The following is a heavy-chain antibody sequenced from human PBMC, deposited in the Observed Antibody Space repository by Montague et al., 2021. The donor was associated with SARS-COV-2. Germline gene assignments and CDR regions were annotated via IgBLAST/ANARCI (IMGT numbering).Heavy chain of an antibody. D-gene: IGHD3-16*01. CDR3: AKELGSATEYDDYGMAV. CDR1: GFTFGDYA. V-gene: IGHV3-9*01. CDR2: ISWNSGMI. Sequence: SLRLSCAASGFTFGDYAMYWVRQAPGKGLEWVSGISWNSGMIGYVDSVXGRFTISRDNTKNSLYLQMNSLRPEDTAVYYCAKELGSATEYDDYGMAVWGQGTTVTVSS. J-gene: IGHJ6*02.